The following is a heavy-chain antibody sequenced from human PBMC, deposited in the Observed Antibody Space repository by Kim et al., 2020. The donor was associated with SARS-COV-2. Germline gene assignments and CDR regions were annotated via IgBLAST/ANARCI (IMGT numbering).Heavy chain of an antibody. J-gene: IGHJ6*02. CDR3: TTLYYYDSSGYYRSYYYGMDV. D-gene: IGHD3-22*01. CDR1: GFTFSNAW. Sequence: GGSLRLSCAASGFTFSNAWMSWVRQAPGKGLEWVGRIKSKTDGGTTDYAAPVKGRLTISRDDSKNTLYLQMNSLKTEDTAVYYCTTLYYYDSSGYYRSYYYGMDVWGQGTTVTVSS. V-gene: IGHV3-15*01. CDR2: IKSKTDGGTT.